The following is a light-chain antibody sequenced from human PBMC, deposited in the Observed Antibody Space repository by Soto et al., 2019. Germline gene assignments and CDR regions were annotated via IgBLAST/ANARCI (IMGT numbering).Light chain of an antibody. CDR1: QSIKSDY. CDR2: GAS. J-gene: IGKJ1*01. Sequence: EIVLTXSPDTLSLSPXXXATLSCRATQSIKSDYLAWYQQKPGQAPRLLIYGASNRATGIPDRFSGSRSGTDFTLTIRRLEPEDSAVYYCHQYGSSAWTFGQGTTMEIK. CDR3: HQYGSSAWT. V-gene: IGKV3-20*01.